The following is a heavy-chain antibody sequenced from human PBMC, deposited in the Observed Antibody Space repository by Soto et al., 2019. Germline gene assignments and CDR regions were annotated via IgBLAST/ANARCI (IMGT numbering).Heavy chain of an antibody. CDR3: ARDLWGYCGADCYPLDV. Sequence: PSETLSLTCTVSGGSISSYYWSWIRQPPGKGLEWIGYMYNTGSTIYNPSLKSRVTISVDKSKNQFSLKLNSVTAADTAVYYCARDLWGYCGADCYPLDVWGQGTTVTVSS. V-gene: IGHV4-59*01. CDR1: GGSISSYY. CDR2: MYNTGST. D-gene: IGHD2-21*02. J-gene: IGHJ6*02.